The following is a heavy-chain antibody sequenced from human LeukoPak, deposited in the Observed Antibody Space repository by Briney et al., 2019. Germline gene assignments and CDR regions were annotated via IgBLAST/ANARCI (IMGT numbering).Heavy chain of an antibody. J-gene: IGHJ5*02. CDR2: MHHSGPT. Sequence: SETLSLTCAVSGVSITSNWWSRVRQPPGKGLEWIGEMHHSGPTNYNPSLKSRLTISVDKSKNQFSLKLSSVTAADTAIYYCARNVGREVTNNWSDPWGQGTLVTVSS. CDR1: GVSITSNW. CDR3: ARNVGREVTNNWSDP. D-gene: IGHD4-17*01. V-gene: IGHV4-4*02.